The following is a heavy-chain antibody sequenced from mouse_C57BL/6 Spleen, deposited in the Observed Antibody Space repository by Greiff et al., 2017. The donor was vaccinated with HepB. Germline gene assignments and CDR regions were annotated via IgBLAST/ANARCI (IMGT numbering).Heavy chain of an antibody. CDR1: GFTFSDYG. CDR2: ISSGSSTI. D-gene: IGHD3-1*01. J-gene: IGHJ2*01. CDR3: ARSGPYYFDY. V-gene: IGHV5-17*01. Sequence: EVQLQESGGGLVKPGGSLKLSCAASGFTFSDYGMHWVRQAPEKGLEWVAYISSGSSTIYYADTVKGRFTISRDNAKNTLFLQMTSLRSEDTAMYYCARSGPYYFDYWGQGTTLTVSS.